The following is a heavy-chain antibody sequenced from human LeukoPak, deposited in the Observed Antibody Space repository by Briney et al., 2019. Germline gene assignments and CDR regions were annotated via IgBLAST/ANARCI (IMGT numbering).Heavy chain of an antibody. V-gene: IGHV3-21*01. D-gene: IGHD3-10*01. CDR1: GFTFSSYS. CDR3: ASNARFGELLVGN. J-gene: IGHJ4*02. CDR2: ISSSSSYI. Sequence: GGSLRLSCAASGFTFSSYSMNWVRQAPGKGLEWVSSISSSSSYIYYADSVKGRFTISRDNAKNSLYLQMNSLRAEDTAVYYCASNARFGELLVGNWGQGTLVTVSS.